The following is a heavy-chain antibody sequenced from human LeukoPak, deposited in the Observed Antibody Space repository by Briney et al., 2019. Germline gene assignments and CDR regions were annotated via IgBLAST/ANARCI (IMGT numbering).Heavy chain of an antibody. J-gene: IGHJ3*02. D-gene: IGHD1-26*01. CDR2: ISSSSGTI. Sequence: GGSLRLSCAASGFTFRSYSMNWVRQAPGKGLEWVSYISSSSGTIYYADSVKGRFTISRDNSKNTLYLQMNSLRAEDTAVYYCAKDMSVLVGALRSLFDSRAFDIWGQGTMVTVSS. CDR1: GFTFRSYS. CDR3: AKDMSVLVGALRSLFDSRAFDI. V-gene: IGHV3-48*01.